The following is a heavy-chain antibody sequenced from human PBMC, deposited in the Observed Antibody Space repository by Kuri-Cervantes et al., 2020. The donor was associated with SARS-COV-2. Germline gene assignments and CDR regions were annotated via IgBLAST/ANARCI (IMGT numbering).Heavy chain of an antibody. CDR1: GFTFSSYA. V-gene: IGHV3-30-3*01. J-gene: IGHJ5*02. D-gene: IGHD5-12*01. CDR3: ARDASMGGFAP. Sequence: GESLKISCAASGFTFSSYAMHWVRQAPGKGLEWVAVISYDGSNKYHADPVKGRFTISRDNSKNTLYLQMNSLRAEDTAVYYCARDASMGGFAPWGQGTLVTVSS. CDR2: ISYDGSNK.